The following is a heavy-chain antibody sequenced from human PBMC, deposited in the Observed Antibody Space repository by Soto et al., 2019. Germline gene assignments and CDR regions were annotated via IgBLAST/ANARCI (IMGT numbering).Heavy chain of an antibody. Sequence: SVKVSCKASGFTFTSSAVQWVRQARGQRLEWIGWIVVGSGNTNYAQKFQERVTITRDMSTSTAYMELSSLRSEDTAVYYCAAPYYYDSSGSLGPGMDGWGQGTTVTVSS. J-gene: IGHJ6*02. D-gene: IGHD3-22*01. CDR3: AAPYYYDSSGSLGPGMDG. CDR1: GFTFTSSA. CDR2: IVVGSGNT. V-gene: IGHV1-58*01.